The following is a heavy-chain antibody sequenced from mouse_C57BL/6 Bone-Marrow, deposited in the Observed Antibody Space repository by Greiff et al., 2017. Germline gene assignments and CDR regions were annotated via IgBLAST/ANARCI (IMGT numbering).Heavy chain of an antibody. CDR1: GYSFTGYF. J-gene: IGHJ1*03. CDR3: ARGRITTVIASLYFDV. CDR2: INPYNGDT. Sequence: EVQLQQSGPELVKPGDSVKISCKASGYSFTGYFMNWVMQSHGKSLEWIGRINPYNGDTFYNQKFKGKATLTVDKSSSTANMELRSLTSEDSAVYYCARGRITTVIASLYFDVWGTGTTVTVSS. V-gene: IGHV1-20*01. D-gene: IGHD1-1*01.